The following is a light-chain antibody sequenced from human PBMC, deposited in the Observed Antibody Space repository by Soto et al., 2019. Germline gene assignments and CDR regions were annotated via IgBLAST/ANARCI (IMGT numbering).Light chain of an antibody. CDR2: WAS. Sequence: DVVMTQSPDSLAVSLGERASINWKSSQSVLSSSDNKNYLAWFQQKPGQPPKLLIYWASTRNSGVPDRFSGSGSGTDFTLTISSLQAEDVAVYYCQHYYSAPLTFGGGTKVEI. CDR3: QHYYSAPLT. J-gene: IGKJ4*01. V-gene: IGKV4-1*01. CDR1: QSVLSSSDNKNY.